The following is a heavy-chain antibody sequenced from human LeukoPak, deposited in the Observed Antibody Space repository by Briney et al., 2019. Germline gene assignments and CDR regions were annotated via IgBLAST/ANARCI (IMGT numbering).Heavy chain of an antibody. CDR2: IFYSGST. J-gene: IGHJ5*02. CDR3: ARRRIVGATTRRYNWFDP. CDR1: SGSISTSNYY. V-gene: IGHV4-39*07. Sequence: SETLSLTCTVSSGSISTSNYYWGWVRQPPGKALEWIGNIFYSGSTYYSPSLKSRVTISVDTSKNQFSLKLSSVTAADTAVYYCARRRIVGATTRRYNWFDPWGQGTLVTVSS. D-gene: IGHD1-26*01.